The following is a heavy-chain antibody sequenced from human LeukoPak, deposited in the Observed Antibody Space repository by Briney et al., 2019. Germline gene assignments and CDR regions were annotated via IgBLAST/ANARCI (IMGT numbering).Heavy chain of an antibody. CDR1: GFSLSSTGVG. CDR2: IYRDDDK. V-gene: IGHV2-5*02. Sequence: SGPTLVNPTQTLTLTCTFSGFSLSSTGVGVGWIREPPGEALERLALIYRDDDKRYTPSRRSRINITTDTSKNHVVLTMTNVDPVDTATYYCAHKPFPPSFDWLFDFWGQGILFTVSS. CDR3: AHKPFPPSFDWLFDF. D-gene: IGHD3-9*01. J-gene: IGHJ4*02.